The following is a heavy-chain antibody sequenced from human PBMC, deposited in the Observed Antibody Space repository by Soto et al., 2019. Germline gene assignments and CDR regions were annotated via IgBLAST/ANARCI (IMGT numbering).Heavy chain of an antibody. CDR2: TRYTSKWYT. J-gene: IGHJ5*02. D-gene: IGHD1-1*01. CDR3: VRVDWNDAGS. CDR1: GDSVSSNSAA. V-gene: IGHV6-1*01. Sequence: SQTLSLTCAISGDSVSSNSAAWEWIRQSPSRGLEWLGRTRYTSKWYTEYAESVKSRITINADTSKNHFSLQLRSVTPEDTAVYYCVRVDWNDAGSWGQGXQVTVSS.